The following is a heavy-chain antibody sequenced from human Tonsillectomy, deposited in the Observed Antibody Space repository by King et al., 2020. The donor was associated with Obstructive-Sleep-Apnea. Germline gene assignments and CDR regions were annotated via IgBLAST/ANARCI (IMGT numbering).Heavy chain of an antibody. J-gene: IGHJ4*02. D-gene: IGHD5-18*01. CDR2: IYHSGST. CDR1: GYSISSGYY. Sequence: VQLQESGPGLVKPSETLSLTCTVSGYSISSGYYWGWIRQPPGKGLEWIGSIYHSGSTYYSPSLKSRVTIPVDTSKNQISLKLSSVTAAATAVYYCAREKYSYGYFGIDYWGQGTLVTVSS. V-gene: IGHV4-38-2*02. CDR3: AREKYSYGYFGIDY.